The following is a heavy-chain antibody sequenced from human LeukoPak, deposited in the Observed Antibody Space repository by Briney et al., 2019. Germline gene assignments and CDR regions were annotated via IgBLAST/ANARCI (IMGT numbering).Heavy chain of an antibody. Sequence: SETLSLTCTVSGGSISSYYWSWIRQPAGKGLEWIGRIYTSGSTDYNPSLRSQVTMSVDTSKNQISLKLSSVTAADTAVYYCARDKGPYWYFDLWGRGTLVTVSS. CDR3: ARDKGPYWYFDL. CDR2: IYTSGST. CDR1: GGSISSYY. V-gene: IGHV4-4*07. J-gene: IGHJ2*01.